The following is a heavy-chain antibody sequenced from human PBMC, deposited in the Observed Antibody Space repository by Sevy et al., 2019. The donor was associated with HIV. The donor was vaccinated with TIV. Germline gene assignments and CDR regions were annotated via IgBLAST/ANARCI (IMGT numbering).Heavy chain of an antibody. CDR1: GFRFSIVA. J-gene: IGHJ6*03. V-gene: IGHV3-23*01. CDR2: ISVSGGRT. D-gene: IGHD1-1*01. Sequence: GGSLRLSCAASGFRFSIVAMSWVRQAPGKGLECVSAISVSGGRTYYANSVKGRFSISRDNSKNTEYLQMNSLRAEDTALYYCAKSGTDTTYYYMDVWGKGTTVTVSS. CDR3: AKSGTDTTYYYMDV.